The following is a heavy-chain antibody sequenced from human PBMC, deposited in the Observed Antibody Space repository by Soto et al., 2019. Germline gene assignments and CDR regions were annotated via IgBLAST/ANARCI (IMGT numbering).Heavy chain of an antibody. D-gene: IGHD2-8*01. CDR2: IYPGDSDT. Sequence: GESLKISCKGSGYSFTRYWIGWVRQMPGKGLEWMGIIYPGDSDTRYSPYFQGQVTISADKSISTAYLQWSRLKAWDNAMYYWAIPVLGSTFAHYFDYCRRGTLVTFSS. J-gene: IGHJ4*02. CDR3: AIPVLGSTFAHYFDY. V-gene: IGHV5-51*01. CDR1: GYSFTRYW.